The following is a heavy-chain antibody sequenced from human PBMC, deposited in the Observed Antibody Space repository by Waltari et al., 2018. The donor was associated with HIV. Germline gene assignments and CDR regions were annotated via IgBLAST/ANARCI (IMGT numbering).Heavy chain of an antibody. V-gene: IGHV4-59*01. Sequence: QVQLQESGPGLVKPSETLSLTCTVSGGSISSYYWSWIRQPPGKGLEWIGYIYYSGSTNYHPALKSRGTISVDTSKNQCSPKLSSVTAADTAVYYCARDRGYCSGGSCKPKGLYYYYYYGMDVWGQGTTVTVSS. J-gene: IGHJ6*02. CDR3: ARDRGYCSGGSCKPKGLYYYYYYGMDV. CDR2: IYYSGST. CDR1: GGSISSYY. D-gene: IGHD2-15*01.